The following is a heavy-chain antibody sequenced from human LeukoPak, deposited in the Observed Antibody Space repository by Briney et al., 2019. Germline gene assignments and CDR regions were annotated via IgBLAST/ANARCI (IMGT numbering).Heavy chain of an antibody. CDR3: VRDGGSAWYINGDEAFDI. Sequence: GRSLRLSCAASGFSFDEFAMRWVRQAPGKGLEWVAGIIWNSGIIGYADSVRGRFTISRDNANNTLYLQMNSLRAEDTAVYYCVRDGGSAWYINGDEAFDIWGQGTMVTVSS. D-gene: IGHD6-19*01. CDR2: IIWNSGII. J-gene: IGHJ3*02. V-gene: IGHV3-9*01. CDR1: GFSFDEFA.